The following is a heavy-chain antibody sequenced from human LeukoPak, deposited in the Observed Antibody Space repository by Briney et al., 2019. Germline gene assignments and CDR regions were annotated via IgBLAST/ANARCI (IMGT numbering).Heavy chain of an antibody. V-gene: IGHV4-4*02. Sequence: SETLSLTCAVSGVSISSSNWWSWVRQPPGKGLEWIGEIYHSGSTNYNPSLKSRVTISVDTSKNQFSLKLSSVTAADTAVYYCARTLTDFWSGRNENNWFDPWGQGTLVTVSS. CDR2: IYHSGST. D-gene: IGHD3-3*01. J-gene: IGHJ5*01. CDR3: ARTLTDFWSGRNENNWFDP. CDR1: GVSISSSNW.